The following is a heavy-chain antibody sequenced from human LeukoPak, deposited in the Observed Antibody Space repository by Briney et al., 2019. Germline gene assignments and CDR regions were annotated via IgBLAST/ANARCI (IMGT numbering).Heavy chain of an antibody. D-gene: IGHD1-1*01. J-gene: IGHJ4*02. CDR1: GFTFSDYY. CDR3: TRVGSSGSVDY. Sequence: GGSLRLSCAASGFTFSDYYMSWIRQAPGKGLEWVSYISSRTSDTNYIDSVKGRFTISRDNAKNSLYLQMNSLRAEDTAVYYCTRVGSSGSVDYWGQGTLVTVPS. V-gene: IGHV3-11*06. CDR2: ISSRTSDT.